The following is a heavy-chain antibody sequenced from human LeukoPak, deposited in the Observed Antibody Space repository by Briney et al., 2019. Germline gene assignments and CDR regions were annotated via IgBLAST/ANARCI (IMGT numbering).Heavy chain of an antibody. D-gene: IGHD6-19*01. CDR2: VSGSGGIT. Sequence: GGSLRLSCAASGFTFNSYAMTWVRQAPGKELEWVSHVSGSGGITYYADSVKGRFTIFRDNSKDTLYLQMNSLRADDTAVYYCAKTTAGNSSGRNPGWPVDYWGQGALVTVSS. CDR3: AKTTAGNSSGRNPGWPVDY. J-gene: IGHJ4*02. V-gene: IGHV3-23*01. CDR1: GFTFNSYA.